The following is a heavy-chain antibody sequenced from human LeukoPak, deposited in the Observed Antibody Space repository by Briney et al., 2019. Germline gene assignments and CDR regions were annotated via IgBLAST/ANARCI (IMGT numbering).Heavy chain of an antibody. CDR2: IYHSGST. V-gene: IGHV4-30-2*01. CDR1: GGSISSGGYS. J-gene: IGHJ4*02. D-gene: IGHD3-3*01. CDR3: ARNYDINEYYFDY. Sequence: SETLSLTCAVSGGSISSGGYSWSWIRQQPGKGLEWIGYIYHSGSTYYNPSLKSRVTISVDRSKNQFSLKLSSVTAADTAAYYCARNYDINEYYFDYWGQGTLVTVSS.